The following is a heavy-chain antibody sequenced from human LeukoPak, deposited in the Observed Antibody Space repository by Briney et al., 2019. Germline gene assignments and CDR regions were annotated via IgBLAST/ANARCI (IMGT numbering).Heavy chain of an antibody. CDR1: GFTFSDYY. V-gene: IGHV3-11*01. D-gene: IGHD3-10*01. CDR2: ISSSGSTI. Sequence: GGSLRLSCAASGFTFSDYYMSWIRQAPGKALEWVSYISSSGSTIYYADSVKGRFTISRDNAKNSLYLQMNSLRAEDTAVYYCARRGYYGSGSYYDWFDPWGQGTLVTVSS. J-gene: IGHJ5*02. CDR3: ARRGYYGSGSYYDWFDP.